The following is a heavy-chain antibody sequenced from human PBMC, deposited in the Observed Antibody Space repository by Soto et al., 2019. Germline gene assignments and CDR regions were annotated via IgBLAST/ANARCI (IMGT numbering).Heavy chain of an antibody. V-gene: IGHV3-33*01. CDR3: ARGLWFRGQGGDFDY. CDR1: GFIFSSYG. J-gene: IGHJ4*02. D-gene: IGHD3-10*01. CDR2: IWYDGSNK. Sequence: GGSLRLSCAASGFIFSSYGMHWVRQAPGKGLEWVAVIWYDGSNKYYVDSVKGRFTISRDNSKNTLYLQMSSLTAEDTAIYYYARGLWFRGQGGDFDYWGQGTLGTGSS.